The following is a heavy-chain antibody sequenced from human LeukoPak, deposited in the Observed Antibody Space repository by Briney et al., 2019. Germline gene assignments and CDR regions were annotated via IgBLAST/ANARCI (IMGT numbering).Heavy chain of an antibody. CDR3: ARGGVITIFGVVRRRAFDI. CDR1: GGSFSGYY. D-gene: IGHD3-3*01. V-gene: IGHV4-34*01. J-gene: IGHJ3*02. Sequence: PSETLSLTCAVYGGSFSGYYWSWIRQPPGKGLEWIGEINHSGSTYYNPSLKSRVTISVDTSKNQFSLKLSSVTAADTAVYYCARGGVITIFGVVRRRAFDIWGQGTMVAVSS. CDR2: INHSGST.